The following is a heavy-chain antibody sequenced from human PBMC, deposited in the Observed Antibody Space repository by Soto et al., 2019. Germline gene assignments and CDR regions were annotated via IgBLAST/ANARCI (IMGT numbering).Heavy chain of an antibody. D-gene: IGHD2-2*01. J-gene: IGHJ6*02. CDR3: ARDLAFGGYCSSTSCSRVNYGMDV. V-gene: IGHV3-33*01. CDR2: IWYDGSNK. CDR1: GFTVFSFG. Sequence: PVGSIRLCSRVVGFTVFSFGVHWVLQNKGKGLEWVAVIWYDGSNKYYADSVKGRFTISRDNSKNTLYLQMNSLRAEDTAVYYCARDLAFGGYCSSTSCSRVNYGMDVWGQGTTVTVSS.